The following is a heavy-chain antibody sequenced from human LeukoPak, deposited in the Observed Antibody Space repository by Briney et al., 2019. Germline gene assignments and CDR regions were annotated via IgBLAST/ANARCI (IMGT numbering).Heavy chain of an antibody. V-gene: IGHV3-30-3*01. D-gene: IGHD3-22*01. CDR3: ARDVSYYYDSSGYLDY. Sequence: PGGSLRFSCAASGFTFSSYAMHWVRQAPGKGLEWVAVISYDGSNKYYADSVKGRFTISRDNSKNTLYLQMNSLRAEDTAVYYCARDVSYYYDSSGYLDYWGQGTLVTVSS. CDR2: ISYDGSNK. J-gene: IGHJ4*02. CDR1: GFTFSSYA.